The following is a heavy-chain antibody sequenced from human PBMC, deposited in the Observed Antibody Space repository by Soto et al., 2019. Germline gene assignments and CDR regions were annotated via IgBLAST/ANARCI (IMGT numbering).Heavy chain of an antibody. D-gene: IGHD3-10*01. J-gene: IGHJ4*02. V-gene: IGHV3-30*03. CDR1: GFTFTSYG. Sequence: QAHLVESGGGVVQPGRSLRLSCAASGFTFTSYGMHWVRQAPGTRLEWVAVISYDGGLQHYADSVKGRFTIARDNSKNMVLLQMNSLRAEDTAVYYCVSVRGCGHASVPYSWGQGTLVSVSS. CDR2: ISYDGGLQ. CDR3: VSVRGCGHASVPYS.